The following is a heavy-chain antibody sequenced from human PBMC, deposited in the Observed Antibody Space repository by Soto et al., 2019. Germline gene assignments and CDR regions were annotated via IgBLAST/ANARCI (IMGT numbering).Heavy chain of an antibody. D-gene: IGHD2-15*01. CDR3: AKTLYSVVAATHFDY. CDR1: GFTFSSYA. CDR2: ISGSGGST. V-gene: IGHV3-23*01. Sequence: EVQLLESGGGLVQPGGSLRLSCAASGFTFSSYAMSWVRQAPGKGLEWVSAISGSGGSTYYADSVKGRFTIARDNSKNTLYLQMNSLRAEDTAVYYCAKTLYSVVAATHFDYWGQGTLVTVSS. J-gene: IGHJ4*02.